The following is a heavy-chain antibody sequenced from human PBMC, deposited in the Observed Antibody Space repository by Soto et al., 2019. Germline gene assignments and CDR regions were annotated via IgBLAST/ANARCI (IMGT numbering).Heavy chain of an antibody. CDR2: INHSGST. V-gene: IGHV4-34*01. CDR1: GGSFSGYY. Sequence: SETLSLTCAVYGGSFSGYYWSWIRQPPGKGLEWIGEINHSGSTNYNPSLKSRVTISVDTSKNQFSLKLSSVTAADTAVYYCARMERAAGSRGWFDPWGQGTLVTVSS. J-gene: IGHJ5*02. CDR3: ARMERAAGSRGWFDP. D-gene: IGHD6-13*01.